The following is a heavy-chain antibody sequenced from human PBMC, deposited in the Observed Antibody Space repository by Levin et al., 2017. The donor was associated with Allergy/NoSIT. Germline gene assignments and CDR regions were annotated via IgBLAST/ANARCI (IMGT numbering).Heavy chain of an antibody. CDR1: GGSVSSGSYY. Sequence: SETLSLTCTVSGGSVSSGSYYWNWIRQPPGKGVEWIGYIYYSGSTNYNPSLKSRVTISVDTSKNQFSLKLSSVTAADTAVYYCARVGGSYPWWFDPWGQGTLVTVSS. D-gene: IGHD1-26*01. J-gene: IGHJ5*02. V-gene: IGHV4-61*01. CDR3: ARVGGSYPWWFDP. CDR2: IYYSGST.